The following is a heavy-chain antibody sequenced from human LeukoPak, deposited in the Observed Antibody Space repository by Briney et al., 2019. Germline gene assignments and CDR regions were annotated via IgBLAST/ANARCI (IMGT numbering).Heavy chain of an antibody. V-gene: IGHV3-23*01. J-gene: IGHJ4*02. CDR1: GFTFSSHG. CDR2: ISPSGGIT. Sequence: GGSLRLSCAASGFTFSSHGMNWVRQAPGKGLEWVSGISPSGGITYYTDSVKGRFTISRDNSKNTLFLQMNSLRAEDTAVYYCAIGARILGGARGDYWGQGNLVTVSS. D-gene: IGHD1-26*01. CDR3: AIGARILGGARGDY.